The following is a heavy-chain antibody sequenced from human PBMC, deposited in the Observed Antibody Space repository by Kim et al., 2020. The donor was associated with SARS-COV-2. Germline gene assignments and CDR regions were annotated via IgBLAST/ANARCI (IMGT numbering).Heavy chain of an antibody. CDR3: ARGRAAGSYLSPFDY. V-gene: IGHV3-33*05. CDR2: ISYDGSNK. D-gene: IGHD1-26*01. J-gene: IGHJ4*02. Sequence: GGSLRLSCAASGFTFSSYGMHWVRQAPGKGLEWVAVISYDGSNKYYADSVKGRFTISRDNSKNTLYLQMNSLRAEDTAVYYCARGRAAGSYLSPFDYWGQGTLVTVSS. CDR1: GFTFSSYG.